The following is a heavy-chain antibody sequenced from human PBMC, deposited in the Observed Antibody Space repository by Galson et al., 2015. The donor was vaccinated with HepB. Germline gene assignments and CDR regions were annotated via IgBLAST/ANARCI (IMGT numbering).Heavy chain of an antibody. CDR1: GFTFSSYA. CDR2: ISSNGGST. Sequence: SLRLSCAASGFTFSSYAMHWVRQAPGKGLEYVSAISSNGGSTYYADSVKGRFTISRDNSKNTLYLQMSSLRAEDTAVYYCVRGVMGYVWGGLPGGGIFDYWGQGTLVTVSS. CDR3: VRGVMGYVWGGLPGGGIFDY. V-gene: IGHV3-64D*06. J-gene: IGHJ4*02. D-gene: IGHD3-16*01.